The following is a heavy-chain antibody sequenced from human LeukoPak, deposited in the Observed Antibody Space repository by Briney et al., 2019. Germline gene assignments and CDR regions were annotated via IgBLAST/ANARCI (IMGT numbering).Heavy chain of an antibody. J-gene: IGHJ3*02. V-gene: IGHV7-4-1*02. D-gene: IGHD6-13*01. CDR1: GYTFTSYA. Sequence: ASVKVSCKASGYTFTSYAMNWVRQAPGQGLEWMGWINTNTGNPTYAQGFTGRFVFSLDTSVSTAYLQISSLKAEDTAVYYCAREKIWEQQLEGDAFDIWGQGTMVTVSS. CDR3: AREKIWEQQLEGDAFDI. CDR2: INTNTGNP.